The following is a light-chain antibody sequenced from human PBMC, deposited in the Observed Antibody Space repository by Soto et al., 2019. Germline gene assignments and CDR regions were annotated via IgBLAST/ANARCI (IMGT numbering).Light chain of an antibody. J-gene: IGLJ2*01. Sequence: QSALTQPASVSGSPGQSITISCTGTSSDVGGYNYVSWYQQHPGKAPKLMIYEVRNRPSGVSNRFSGSKSGNTASLTISGLQAEDEADYYCNSYTSSSTPVVFGGGTKLTVL. CDR1: SSDVGGYNY. CDR2: EVR. V-gene: IGLV2-14*01. CDR3: NSYTSSSTPVV.